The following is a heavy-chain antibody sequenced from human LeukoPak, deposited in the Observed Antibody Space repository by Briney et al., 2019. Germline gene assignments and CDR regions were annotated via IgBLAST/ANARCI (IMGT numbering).Heavy chain of an antibody. V-gene: IGHV3-23*01. CDR3: ARDPQPRKAGTGWFDP. Sequence: GGSLRLSCAASGFTFSSYAMSWVRQAPGKGLEWVSAISGSGGSTYYADSVKGRFTISRDNAKNSLYLQMNSLRAEDTAVYYCARDPQPRKAGTGWFDPXXXGXXXTVSS. CDR1: GFTFSSYA. J-gene: IGHJ5*02. CDR2: ISGSGGST. D-gene: IGHD6-19*01.